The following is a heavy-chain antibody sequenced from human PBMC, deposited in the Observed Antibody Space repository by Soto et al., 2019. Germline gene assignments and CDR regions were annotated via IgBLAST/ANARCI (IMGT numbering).Heavy chain of an antibody. CDR2: IFYTGTT. J-gene: IGHJ5*02. CDR3: ARLVVVAPVANA. D-gene: IGHD2-2*01. Sequence: ETLSLTGTVSGVSINYNSYYWGWIRQPPGKGLEWVGGIFYTGTTYYSPSLKDRVTISVDTSKNSFSLNLTSVTAADTAVYFCARLVVVAPVANAWGQGTLVTVSS. V-gene: IGHV4-39*02. CDR1: GVSINYNSYY.